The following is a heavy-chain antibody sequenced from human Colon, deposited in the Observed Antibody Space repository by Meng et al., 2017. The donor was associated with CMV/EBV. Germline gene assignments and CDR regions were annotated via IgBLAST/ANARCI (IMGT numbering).Heavy chain of an antibody. CDR3: AKDPNESHDYPRGAYNYYGMDV. V-gene: IGHV3-30*18. CDR1: GFTFSSYW. D-gene: IGHD4-11*01. Sequence: SLRLSCAASGFTFSSYWMSWVRQAPGKGLEWVAFVTYDGVNKFYGDSVKGRFTISRDTYKNSVYLQMDSLRPEDTALYYCAKDPNESHDYPRGAYNYYGMDVWGQGTTVTVSS. CDR2: VTYDGVNK. J-gene: IGHJ6*02.